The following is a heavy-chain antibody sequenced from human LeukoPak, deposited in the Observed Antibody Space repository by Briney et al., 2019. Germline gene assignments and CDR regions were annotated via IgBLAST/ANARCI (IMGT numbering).Heavy chain of an antibody. Sequence: GGSLRLSCAASGFTVSSNYMSWVRQAPGKGLEWVSVIYSGGSTYYADSVKGRFTISRDNSKNTPYLQMNSLRAEDTAVYYCARARGIAVAGVFDYWGQGTLVTVSS. V-gene: IGHV3-66*02. J-gene: IGHJ4*02. CDR3: ARARGIAVAGVFDY. CDR1: GFTVSSNY. D-gene: IGHD6-19*01. CDR2: IYSGGST.